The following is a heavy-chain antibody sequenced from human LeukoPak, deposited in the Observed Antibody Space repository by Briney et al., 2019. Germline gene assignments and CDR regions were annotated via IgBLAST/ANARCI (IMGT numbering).Heavy chain of an antibody. V-gene: IGHV1-18*01. CDR1: GYTFTSYG. D-gene: IGHD6-13*01. J-gene: IGHJ6*03. CDR3: ARSVGKQQLVPRDYYYYYMDV. Sequence: ASVKVSCKASGYTFTSYGISWVRQAPGQGLEWMGWISTYNGNTNYAQKLQGRVTMTTDTSTSTAYMELRSLRSDDTAVYYCARSVGKQQLVPRDYYYYYMDVWGKGTTVTVSS. CDR2: ISTYNGNT.